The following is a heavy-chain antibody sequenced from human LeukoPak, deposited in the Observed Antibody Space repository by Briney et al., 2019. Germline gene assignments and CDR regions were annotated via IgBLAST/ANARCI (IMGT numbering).Heavy chain of an antibody. V-gene: IGHV1-2*02. CDR2: INPNSGDT. Sequence: ASVTVSCKASGYSFTDNYLHWVRQAPGQGLEWMGWINPNSGDTNYAQKFQGRVTMTRDTSISTAYVELNRLRSDDKAVYYCARGSLYYYDSSGYYSVWGQGTLVTVSS. J-gene: IGHJ4*02. CDR1: GYSFTDNY. D-gene: IGHD3-22*01. CDR3: ARGSLYYYDSSGYYSV.